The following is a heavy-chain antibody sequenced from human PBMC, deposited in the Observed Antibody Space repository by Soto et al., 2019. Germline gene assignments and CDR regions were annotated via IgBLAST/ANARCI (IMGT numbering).Heavy chain of an antibody. D-gene: IGHD3-3*01. J-gene: IGHJ6*02. CDR1: GYTFTSYG. Sequence: ASVKVSCKASGYTFTSYGISWVRQAPGQGLEWMGWISAYNGNTNYAQKLQGRVTMTTDTSTSTAYMELRSLRPDDTAVYYCAREPPPDFWSGYYVYYYYGMDVWGQGTAVTVSS. CDR3: AREPPPDFWSGYYVYYYYGMDV. CDR2: ISAYNGNT. V-gene: IGHV1-18*01.